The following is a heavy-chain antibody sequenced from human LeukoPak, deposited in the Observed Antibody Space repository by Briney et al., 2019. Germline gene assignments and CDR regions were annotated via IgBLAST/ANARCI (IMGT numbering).Heavy chain of an antibody. CDR1: GGSISGHY. CDR2: IYYTGST. D-gene: IGHD3/OR15-3a*01. V-gene: IGHV4-59*11. Sequence: SETLSLTCTVSGGSISGHYWSWIRQPPGKGLEWIGNIYYTGSTNYNPSLKSRVTISVDTSKNQFSLRLSSVTAADTAVYYCAGVTRDSSWYLDLWGRGTLVTVSS. J-gene: IGHJ2*01. CDR3: AGVTRDSSWYLDL.